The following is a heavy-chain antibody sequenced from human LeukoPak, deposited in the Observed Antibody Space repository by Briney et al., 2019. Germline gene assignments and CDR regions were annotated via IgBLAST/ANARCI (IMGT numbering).Heavy chain of an antibody. CDR2: IKQDGSEK. V-gene: IGHV3-7*02. Sequence: PGGSLRLSCAASGFTFSSSWMSWVRQAPGKGLEWVANIKQDGSEKYYVDSVKGRFTISRDNAKNSLYLQMNSLRAEDTAVYYCARVVSNLGWFDPWGQGTLVTVSS. J-gene: IGHJ5*02. CDR1: GFTFSSSW. CDR3: ARVVSNLGWFDP. D-gene: IGHD5-24*01.